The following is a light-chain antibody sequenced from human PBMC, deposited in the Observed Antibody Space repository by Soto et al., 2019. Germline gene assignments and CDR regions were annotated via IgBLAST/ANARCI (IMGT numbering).Light chain of an antibody. CDR1: SSDVGSYNL. CDR3: CSYAGSSTFVV. CDR2: EGS. V-gene: IGLV2-23*01. Sequence: QSALTQPASVSGSSRQSITSSCTRTSSDVGSYNLVSWYQQHPGKAPKLVIYEGSKRPSGVSNRFSGSKSGNTASLTISGLQAEDEADYYCCSYAGSSTFVVFGGGTKVTVL. J-gene: IGLJ2*01.